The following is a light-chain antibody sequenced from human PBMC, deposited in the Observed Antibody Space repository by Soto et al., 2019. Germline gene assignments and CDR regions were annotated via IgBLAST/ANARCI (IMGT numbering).Light chain of an antibody. V-gene: IGKV1-39*01. CDR2: ATS. CDR3: QQTYTTPRT. Sequence: TQMTQSPSSLSASVGDRISITCRASQTVSTYLNWYQQKAGQAPTLLISATSTLQSGVPSRFSGSGSGTEFTLTFTSLQPEDFATYYCQQTYTTPRTFGQGTKVAFK. CDR1: QTVSTY. J-gene: IGKJ1*01.